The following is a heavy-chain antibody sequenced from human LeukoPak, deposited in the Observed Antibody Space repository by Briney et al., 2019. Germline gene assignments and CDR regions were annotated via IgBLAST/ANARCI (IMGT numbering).Heavy chain of an antibody. J-gene: IGHJ4*02. CDR3: ARGPNSNWSGLDF. CDR1: GFSFSGHW. D-gene: IGHD6-6*01. V-gene: IGHV3-74*01. CDR2: ISPTGSTT. Sequence: GGSLRLSCTASGFSFSGHWMHWARQLPGKVLVWVSRISPTGSTTSYADSVKGRFTVSRDNAKNTLYLQVNNLRAEDTAVYYCARGPNSNWSGLDFWGQRTLLTVSS.